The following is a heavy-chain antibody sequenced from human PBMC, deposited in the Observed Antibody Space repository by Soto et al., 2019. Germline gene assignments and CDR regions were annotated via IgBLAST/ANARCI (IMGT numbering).Heavy chain of an antibody. Sequence: KQSQTLSLTCTVSGGSISSYYWSWIRQPPGKGLEWIGYIYYSGSTNYNPSLKSRVTISVDTSKNQFSLKLSSVTAADTAVYYCARHKPIAARREGVCDYWGQGTLVTVSS. V-gene: IGHV4-59*08. CDR2: IYYSGST. D-gene: IGHD6-6*01. J-gene: IGHJ4*02. CDR3: ARHKPIAARREGVCDY. CDR1: GGSISSYY.